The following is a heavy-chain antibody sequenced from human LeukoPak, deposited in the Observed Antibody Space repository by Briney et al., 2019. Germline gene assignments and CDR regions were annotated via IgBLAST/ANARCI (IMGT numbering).Heavy chain of an antibody. J-gene: IGHJ5*02. D-gene: IGHD1-1*01. Sequence: SVNVSCKASGGTFSSYAISWVRQAPGQGLEWMGRIIPIFGTANYAQKFQGRVTITADKSTSTAYMELSSLRSEDTAVYYCARGEVPPSPNWFDPWGQGTLVTVSS. CDR3: ARGEVPPSPNWFDP. V-gene: IGHV1-69*06. CDR1: GGTFSSYA. CDR2: IIPIFGTA.